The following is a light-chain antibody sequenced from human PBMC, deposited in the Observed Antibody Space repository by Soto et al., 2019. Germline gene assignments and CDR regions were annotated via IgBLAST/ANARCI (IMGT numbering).Light chain of an antibody. J-gene: IGKJ2*01. CDR1: QSVSSSY. Sequence: EIVLTQSPGTLSLSPEERATLSCRASQSVSSSYLAWYQQKPGQAPRLLIYGASSRATGIPDRFSGSGSGTDFTLTISRLESEDFAVYYCQQYGSSYTFGQGTKLEIK. CDR3: QQYGSSYT. CDR2: GAS. V-gene: IGKV3-20*01.